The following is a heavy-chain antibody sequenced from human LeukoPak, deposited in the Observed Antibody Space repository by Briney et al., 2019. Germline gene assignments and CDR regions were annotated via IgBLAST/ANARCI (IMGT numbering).Heavy chain of an antibody. CDR2: IDYTGST. D-gene: IGHD4-23*01. V-gene: IGHV4-59*08. CDR3: ARPNGGNPYDAFDV. J-gene: IGHJ3*01. CDR1: GGSMTTYY. Sequence: SETLSLTCDVSGGSMTTYYWSWIRQPPGKGLEWIGYIDYTGSTNYNPSLKSRVTISVDTSRNQFSLKMTSVTASYTAVYYCARPNGGNPYDAFDVWGQGTMVTVSP.